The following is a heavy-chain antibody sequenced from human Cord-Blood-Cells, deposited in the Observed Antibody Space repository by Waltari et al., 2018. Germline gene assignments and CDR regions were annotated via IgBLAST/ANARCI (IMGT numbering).Heavy chain of an antibody. Sequence: QVQLQESGPGLVKPSETLSLTCTVSGGPISSYYWRWIRQPPGKGLEWIWYIYYSGSTNYNPSLKSRVTISVDTSKNQFSLKLSSVTAADTAVYYCARVTSWAFDIWGQGTMVTVSS. D-gene: IGHD3-10*01. CDR1: GGPISSYY. CDR3: ARVTSWAFDI. J-gene: IGHJ3*02. V-gene: IGHV4-59*01. CDR2: IYYSGST.